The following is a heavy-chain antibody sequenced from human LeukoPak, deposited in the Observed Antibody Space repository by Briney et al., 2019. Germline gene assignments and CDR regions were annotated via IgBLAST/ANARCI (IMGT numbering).Heavy chain of an antibody. CDR3: ASEKNYDDKYFDS. Sequence: GASVNVSCKASGSTFNFHYMHWMRQAPGQGLEWMGIINCGDGILGYAQTFQGRLTLTRDTSTSTVYMELSSLRSEDTAIYYCASEKNYDDKYFDSWGRGTVVTVSS. CDR2: INCGDGIL. V-gene: IGHV1-46*02. CDR1: GSTFNFHY. D-gene: IGHD3-3*01. J-gene: IGHJ4*02.